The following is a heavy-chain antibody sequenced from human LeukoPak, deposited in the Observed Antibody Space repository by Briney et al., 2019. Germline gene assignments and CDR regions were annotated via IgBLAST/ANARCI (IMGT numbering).Heavy chain of an antibody. D-gene: IGHD3-22*01. CDR1: GGSISSYY. CDR2: IYTSGST. Sequence: LETLSLTCTVSGGSISSYYWSWIRQPAGKGLEWIGRIYTSGSTNYNPSLKSRVTMSVDTSKNQFSLKLSSVTAADTAVYYCARTSYYYDSSGYYYAHDYWGQGTLVTVSS. CDR3: ARTSYYYDSSGYYYAHDY. V-gene: IGHV4-4*07. J-gene: IGHJ4*02.